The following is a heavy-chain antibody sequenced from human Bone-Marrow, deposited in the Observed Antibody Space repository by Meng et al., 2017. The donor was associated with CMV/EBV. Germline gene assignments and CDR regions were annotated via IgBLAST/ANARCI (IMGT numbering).Heavy chain of an antibody. D-gene: IGHD3-3*01. CDR1: GFTFSSYR. J-gene: IGHJ6*02. V-gene: IGHV3-7*01. Sequence: GGSLRLSCAASGFTFSSYRMSWVRQAPGKGLEWVANIKQDGSEKYYVDSVKGRFTISRDNAKNSLYLQMNSLRAEDTAVYYCARDRRITIFGVVIPQGGMDVWGQGTTVTVSS. CDR3: ARDRRITIFGVVIPQGGMDV. CDR2: IKQDGSEK.